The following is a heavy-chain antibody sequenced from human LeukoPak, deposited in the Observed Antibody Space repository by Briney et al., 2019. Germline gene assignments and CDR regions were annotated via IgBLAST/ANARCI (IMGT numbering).Heavy chain of an antibody. Sequence: SETLSLTCAVYGGSFSGYYWSLIRQPPGKGLEWIGEINHSGSTNYNPSLKSRVTISVDTSKNQFSLKLSSVTAADTAVYYCARQDIVVVPAALYYYGMDVWGQGTTVTVS. V-gene: IGHV4-34*01. D-gene: IGHD2-2*01. CDR2: INHSGST. J-gene: IGHJ6*02. CDR1: GGSFSGYY. CDR3: ARQDIVVVPAALYYYGMDV.